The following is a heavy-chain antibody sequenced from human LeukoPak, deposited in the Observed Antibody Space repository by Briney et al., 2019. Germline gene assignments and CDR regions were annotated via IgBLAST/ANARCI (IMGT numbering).Heavy chain of an antibody. CDR3: AKGNGYFQH. J-gene: IGHJ1*01. CDR1: GFTFSTYA. CDR2: MSGTGFDA. V-gene: IGHV3-23*01. Sequence: GWSLRLSCAMSGFTFSTYAMHWVRQAPGQGLEWVSVMSGTGFDAYYADSAKGRFTISRDNSKSTVYLQMNSLRAEDTAIYYCAKGNGYFQHWGQGTLVTVSS. D-gene: IGHD4-11*01.